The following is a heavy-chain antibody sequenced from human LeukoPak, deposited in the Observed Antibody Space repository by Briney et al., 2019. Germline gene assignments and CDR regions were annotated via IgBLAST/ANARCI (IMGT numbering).Heavy chain of an antibody. J-gene: IGHJ5*02. V-gene: IGHV4-39*01. D-gene: IGHD6-13*01. CDR3: ARTAAVKAGPWFDP. CDR1: GGSISSSSYY. Sequence: PSETLSLTCTVSGGSISSSSYYWGWIRQPPGTGLEWIGSIYYSGSTYYNPSLKSRVTISVDTSKNQFSLKLSSVTAADTAVYYCARTAAVKAGPWFDPWGQGTLVTVSS. CDR2: IYYSGST.